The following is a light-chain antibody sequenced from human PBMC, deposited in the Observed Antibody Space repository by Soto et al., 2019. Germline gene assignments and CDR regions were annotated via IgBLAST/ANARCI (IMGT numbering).Light chain of an antibody. CDR1: QSISNY. CDR2: AAS. Sequence: DIQMTQSPSSLSASVGDRVTITCRASQSISNYLNWYQQKPGIAPKLLIYAASSLQGDVPSRFSGSGSGTDFTLTISSLQPDDFATYYCQQSYSTPLTFGPGTKVDIK. CDR3: QQSYSTPLT. J-gene: IGKJ3*01. V-gene: IGKV1-39*01.